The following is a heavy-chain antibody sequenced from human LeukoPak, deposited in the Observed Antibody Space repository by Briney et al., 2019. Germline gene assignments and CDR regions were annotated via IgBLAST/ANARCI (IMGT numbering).Heavy chain of an antibody. CDR2: ISSSSSYI. Sequence: PGGSLRLSRAASGFIFSSYTMNWVRQAPGKGLEWVSFISSSSSYIYYADSVKGRFTISRDNAKDSLYLQMNSLRAEDTAVYYCARDRDYYDRSGYYHDAFDIWGQGTMVTVSS. CDR1: GFIFSSYT. V-gene: IGHV3-21*01. D-gene: IGHD3-22*01. CDR3: ARDRDYYDRSGYYHDAFDI. J-gene: IGHJ3*02.